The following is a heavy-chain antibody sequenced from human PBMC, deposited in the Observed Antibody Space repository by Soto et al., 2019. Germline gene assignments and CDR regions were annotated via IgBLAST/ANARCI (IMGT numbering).Heavy chain of an antibody. V-gene: IGHV4-31*03. Sequence: QVQLQESGPGLVKPSQTLSLTCTVSGGSISSGGYYWSWIRQHPGKGLEWIGYIYSSGSTYYNRFVMRRVTISVDTYKKQFYLKLSSVTAADTAVYCCARTSPGDRYMDVWGQGTPVTVSS. D-gene: IGHD7-27*01. J-gene: IGHJ6*03. CDR2: IYSSGST. CDR3: ARTSPGDRYMDV. CDR1: GGSISSGGYY.